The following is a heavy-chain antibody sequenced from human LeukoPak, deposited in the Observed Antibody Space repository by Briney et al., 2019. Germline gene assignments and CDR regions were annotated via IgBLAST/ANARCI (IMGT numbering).Heavy chain of an antibody. D-gene: IGHD2-2*01. CDR3: ARGPPESTSSDY. Sequence: ASVRVSCKASGYTFSNYDINWVRQAPGQGLEWLGWMNPKSTKTGYAQKFQGRVSMTRNTSISTAYMELSSLRSDDTAVYYCARGPPESTSSDYWGQGTLVTVSS. CDR1: GYTFSNYD. J-gene: IGHJ4*02. V-gene: IGHV1-8*01. CDR2: MNPKSTKT.